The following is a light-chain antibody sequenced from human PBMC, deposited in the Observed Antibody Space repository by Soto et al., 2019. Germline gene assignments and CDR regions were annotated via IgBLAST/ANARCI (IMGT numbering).Light chain of an antibody. CDR3: QQYYTTPSPT. CDR1: QSVLYSSNNKNY. J-gene: IGKJ4*01. CDR2: WAS. V-gene: IGKV4-1*01. Sequence: DIVMTQSPDSLAVSLGEGATINCKSSQSVLYSSNNKNYLAWYQQKQGQPPRLLIYWASTRESGVPARFSGSGSETDFTLTISSLQAEDVAVYHCQQYYTTPSPTFGGGTKVEIK.